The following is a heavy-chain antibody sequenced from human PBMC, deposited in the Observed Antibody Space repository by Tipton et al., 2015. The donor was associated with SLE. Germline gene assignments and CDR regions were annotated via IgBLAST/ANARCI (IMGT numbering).Heavy chain of an antibody. CDR1: GFTFSRFG. CDR3: AKPRGDSRGFYDAFDI. Sequence: SLRLSCAASGFTFSRFGMHWVRQAPGKGLECVAFIRHDGSNENYVDSVKGRFTISRDNSKNTLYLQMNSLRAEDTAVYYCAKPRGDSRGFYDAFDIWGQGTMVTVSS. CDR2: IRHDGSNE. V-gene: IGHV3-30*02. J-gene: IGHJ3*02. D-gene: IGHD3-22*01.